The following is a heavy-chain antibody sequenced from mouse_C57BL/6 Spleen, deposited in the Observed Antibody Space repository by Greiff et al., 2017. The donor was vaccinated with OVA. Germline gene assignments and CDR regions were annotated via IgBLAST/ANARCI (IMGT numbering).Heavy chain of an antibody. D-gene: IGHD3-1*01. CDR1: GYTFTSYW. CDR2: IHPNSGST. Sequence: QVQLQQPGAELVKPGASVKLSCKASGYTFTSYWMHWVKQRPGQGLEWIGMIHPNSGSTNYNEKFKSKATLTVDKSSSTAYMQLSSLTSEDSAVDYCARSGDLYYFDYWGQGTTLTVSS. V-gene: IGHV1-64*01. J-gene: IGHJ2*01. CDR3: ARSGDLYYFDY.